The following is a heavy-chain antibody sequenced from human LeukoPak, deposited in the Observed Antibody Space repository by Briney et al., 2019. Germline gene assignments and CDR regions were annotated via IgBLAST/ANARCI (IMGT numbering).Heavy chain of an antibody. V-gene: IGHV3-30-3*01. D-gene: IGHD3-22*01. CDR3: ARPSMYYHDSSGYYSPLDY. Sequence: GGSLRLSCAASGFTFSSYAMHWVRQAPGKGLEWVAVISYDGSNKYYADSVKGRFTISRDNSKNTLYLQMNSLRAEDTAVYYCARPSMYYHDSSGYYSPLDYWGQGTLVTVSS. CDR1: GFTFSSYA. J-gene: IGHJ4*02. CDR2: ISYDGSNK.